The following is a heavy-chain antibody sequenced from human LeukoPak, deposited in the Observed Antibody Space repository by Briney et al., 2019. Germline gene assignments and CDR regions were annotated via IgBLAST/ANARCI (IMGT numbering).Heavy chain of an antibody. Sequence: GGSLRLSCAASGFTFSNYNMHWVRQAPGKGLEWVAVISYDGSNKYYADSVKGRFTISRDNSKNTLYLQMNSLRAEDTAVYYCAREIQVPYVEMATIGPIGFDYWGQGTLVTVSS. CDR3: AREIQVPYVEMATIGPIGFDY. CDR1: GFTFSNYN. CDR2: ISYDGSNK. J-gene: IGHJ4*02. V-gene: IGHV3-30*19. D-gene: IGHD5-24*01.